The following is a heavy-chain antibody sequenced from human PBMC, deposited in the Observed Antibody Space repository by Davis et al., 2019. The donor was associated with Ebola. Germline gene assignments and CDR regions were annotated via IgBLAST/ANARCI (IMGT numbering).Heavy chain of an antibody. CDR3: LKGWGHDSGWAN. CDR2: ISYDGSNK. Sequence: SCKVSGYTLTDLSMHWVRQAPGKGLEWVAVISYDGSNKYYADSVKGRFTISRDNSKNTLYLQMNSLRPEDTAVYYCLKGWGHDSGWANWGQGMLVTVSS. V-gene: IGHV3-30*18. CDR1: GYTLTDLS. J-gene: IGHJ4*02. D-gene: IGHD6-19*01.